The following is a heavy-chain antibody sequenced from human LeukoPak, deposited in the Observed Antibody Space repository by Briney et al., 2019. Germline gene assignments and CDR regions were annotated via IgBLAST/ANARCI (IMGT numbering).Heavy chain of an antibody. CDR1: GVSISSYY. Sequence: PSEXLSLTXXVSGVSISSYYWSWLRQPPGKGLXXXXXXXXSGRNNYNPSLKSRVNISVETSKNQFSLKLSSVTAADTAVYYCARVKGWLQSADYYYYGMDVWGQGTTVTVSS. D-gene: IGHD5-24*01. J-gene: IGHJ6*02. CDR3: ARVKGWLQSADYYYYGMDV. V-gene: IGHV4-59*01. CDR2: XXXSGRN.